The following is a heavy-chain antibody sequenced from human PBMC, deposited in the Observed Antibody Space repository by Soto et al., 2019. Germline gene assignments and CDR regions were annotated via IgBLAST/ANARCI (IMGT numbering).Heavy chain of an antibody. CDR3: ARDKDRQQLGGNYYYILDV. V-gene: IGHV1-69*12. J-gene: IGHJ6*02. Sequence: QIQLMQSGAEVKKPGSSVKVSCKASGGTFSTSAICWVRQAPGEGLEWVGGIMPVFATPDYAQKFQGRVTITADEXTTTAYLELTSLTTDDTAVYYCARDKDRQQLGGNYYYILDVWGQGTAITVSS. D-gene: IGHD3-3*02. CDR1: GGTFSTSA. CDR2: IMPVFATP.